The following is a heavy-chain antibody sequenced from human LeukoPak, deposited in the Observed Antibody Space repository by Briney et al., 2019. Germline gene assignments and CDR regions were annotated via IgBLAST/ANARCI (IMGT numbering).Heavy chain of an antibody. D-gene: IGHD4-23*01. CDR1: GFTISSNY. Sequence: GGSLRLSCAASGFTISSNYMSWVRQAPGKGLEWVSVIYSGGNTYYADSVKGRFTISRDNSKNTLYLQMNSLRAEDTAVYYCARERVGGNYADYWGQGILVTVSS. CDR3: ARERVGGNYADY. CDR2: IYSGGNT. J-gene: IGHJ4*02. V-gene: IGHV3-53*01.